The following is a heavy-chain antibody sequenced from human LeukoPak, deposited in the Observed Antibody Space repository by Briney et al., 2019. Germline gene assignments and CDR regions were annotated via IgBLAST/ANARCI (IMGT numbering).Heavy chain of an antibody. Sequence: GGSLRLSCAASGFTFSSYGMHWVRQAPGKGLEWVAVMSYDGSDKDCADSVKGRFTISRDNSKNTLYLQMNSLRAEDTAVYYCAKEGAGYNRNDGGYFDLWGQGTLVTVSS. CDR1: GFTFSSYG. J-gene: IGHJ4*02. D-gene: IGHD1-1*01. CDR3: AKEGAGYNRNDGGYFDL. V-gene: IGHV3-30*18. CDR2: MSYDGSDK.